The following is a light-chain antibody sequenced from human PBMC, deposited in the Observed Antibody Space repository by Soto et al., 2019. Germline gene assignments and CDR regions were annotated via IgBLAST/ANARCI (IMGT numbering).Light chain of an antibody. J-gene: IGKJ1*01. CDR1: QSVNSN. Sequence: EIVMTQSPATLSVSPGERATLSCRAGQSVNSNLAWYQQKPGQAPRLLISGASTRATGIPARFSGSGSETEFTLTISSLQSEDFAVYYWQQYNNWWTFGQGTKVE. CDR3: QQYNNWWT. CDR2: GAS. V-gene: IGKV3-15*01.